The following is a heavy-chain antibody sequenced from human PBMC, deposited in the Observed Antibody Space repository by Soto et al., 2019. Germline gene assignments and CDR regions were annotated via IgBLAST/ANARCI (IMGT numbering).Heavy chain of an antibody. CDR2: IYRTGST. CDR3: PSRDPGTSVDY. Sequence: SETLSLTCAVSGGSFTSNNWWTWVRQPPGQGLEWIGEIYRTGSTNYNPSLKSRVTISLDKSENQFSLKVTSLTAADTALPSRPSRDPGTSVDYWGQGTLVTVSS. D-gene: IGHD1-7*01. V-gene: IGHV4-4*02. CDR1: GGSFTSNNW. J-gene: IGHJ4*02.